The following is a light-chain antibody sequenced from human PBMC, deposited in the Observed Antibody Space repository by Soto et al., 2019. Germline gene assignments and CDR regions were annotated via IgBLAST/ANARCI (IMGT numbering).Light chain of an antibody. CDR2: AAS. J-gene: IGKJ1*01. CDR3: QKYNSALST. CDR1: QGISNY. Sequence: DIQMTQSPSSLSASVGDRVTITCRASQGISNYLDWYQLKPGKVPRLLIYAASTLQSGVPSRLSGSGSGTDFTVTISSLQNEDVASDYCQKYNSALSTFGQGTKLVIK. V-gene: IGKV1-27*01.